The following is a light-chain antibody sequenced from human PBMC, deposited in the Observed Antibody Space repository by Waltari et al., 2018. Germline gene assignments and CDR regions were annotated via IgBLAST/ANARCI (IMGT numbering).Light chain of an antibody. CDR1: QSISRH. V-gene: IGKV3-15*01. Sequence: EIVMTQSPATLSVSPGERATLSCRASQSISRHLAWYQQKPGQAPRLLIYGASTRATDVPARVSGSGSGTEFTLTISSLQSEDFAVYYCQQYNEWPPLTFGGGTKVEIK. J-gene: IGKJ4*01. CDR3: QQYNEWPPLT. CDR2: GAS.